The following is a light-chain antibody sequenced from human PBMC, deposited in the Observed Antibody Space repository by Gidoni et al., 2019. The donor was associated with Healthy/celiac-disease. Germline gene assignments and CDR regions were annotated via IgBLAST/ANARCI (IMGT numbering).Light chain of an antibody. V-gene: IGLV1-40*01. J-gene: IGLJ2*01. CDR2: GNS. CDR1: SSNIGAGYD. CDR3: QSYDSSLSGSVV. Sequence: QSVLTQPPSVSGAPGQMVTISCTGSSSNIGAGYDVHWSQQLPGTAPKLLIYGNSNRPSGVPDRFSGSKSGTSASLAITGLQAEDEADYYCQSYDSSLSGSVVFGGGTKLTVL.